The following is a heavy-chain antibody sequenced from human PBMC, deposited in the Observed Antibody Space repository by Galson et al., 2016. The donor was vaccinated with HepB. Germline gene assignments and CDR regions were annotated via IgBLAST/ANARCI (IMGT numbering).Heavy chain of an antibody. CDR2: ISSSSSYI. Sequence: SLRLSCAASGFTFSSYSMNWVRQAPGKGLEWVSSISSSSSYIDYADSVKGRFTISRDNAKNSLYLQMNSLIAEDTAVYYCARSNDYGDYYFDYWGQGTLVTVSS. V-gene: IGHV3-21*01. CDR1: GFTFSSYS. CDR3: ARSNDYGDYYFDY. D-gene: IGHD4-17*01. J-gene: IGHJ4*02.